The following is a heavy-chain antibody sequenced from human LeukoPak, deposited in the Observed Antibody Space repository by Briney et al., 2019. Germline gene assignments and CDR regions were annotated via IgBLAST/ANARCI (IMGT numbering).Heavy chain of an antibody. CDR3: ARGVGFFYDSSGYSYYFDY. D-gene: IGHD3-22*01. J-gene: IGHJ4*02. CDR2: ISTYHGTT. V-gene: IGHV1-18*01. Sequence: ASVKVSCKASGYTFTSYGISWVRQAPGQRLEWMGWISTYHGTTNYAQKLQGRVTTTTDTSTSTAYMELRSLRSDDTAVYFCARGVGFFYDSSGYSYYFDYWGQGTLVTVSS. CDR1: GYTFTSYG.